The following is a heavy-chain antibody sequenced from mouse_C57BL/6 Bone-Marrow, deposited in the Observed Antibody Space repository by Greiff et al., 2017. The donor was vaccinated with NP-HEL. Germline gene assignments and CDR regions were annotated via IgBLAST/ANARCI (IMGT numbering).Heavy chain of an antibody. J-gene: IGHJ2*01. CDR1: GFTFSSYG. CDR2: ISSGGSYT. CDR3: ARTNYCDY. V-gene: IGHV5-6*01. Sequence: EVKLMESGGDLVKPGGSLKLSCAASGFTFSSYGMSWVRQTPDKRLEWVATISSGGSYTYYPDSVKGRFTISRDNAKNTLYLQMSSLKSEDTAMYYCARTNYCDYWGQGTTLTVSS.